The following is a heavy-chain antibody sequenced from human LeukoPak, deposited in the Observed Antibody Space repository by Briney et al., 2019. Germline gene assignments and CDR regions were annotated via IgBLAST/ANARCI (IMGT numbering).Heavy chain of an antibody. CDR3: AKHQGSSRSNWCFDL. CDR2: IGSDYKT. V-gene: IGHV3-23*01. Sequence: QPGGSLRLSCAASGFTIGGFAMTWVRQAPGKGLEWVSSIGSDYKTHYSESVKGRFAISRDNSKNTLYLQMNSLRAEDTALYYCAKHQGSSRSNWCFDLWGRGTLVPVSS. D-gene: IGHD3-22*01. CDR1: GFTIGGFA. J-gene: IGHJ2*01.